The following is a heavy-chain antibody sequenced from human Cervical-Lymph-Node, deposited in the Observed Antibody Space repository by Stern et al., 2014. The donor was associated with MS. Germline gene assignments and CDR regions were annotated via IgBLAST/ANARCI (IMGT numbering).Heavy chain of an antibody. CDR1: GGTFSNYA. D-gene: IGHD6-19*01. Sequence: QVQLVQSGAEVKKPGSSVKVSCKASGGTFSNYAISWVRQAPGQGLEWMGWIIPIFGTEDYAQKFRCRVTMTADKSTSTTYMELSGLRAEDTAVCYCASLLGRIAVASVDYWGQGTLVTVSS. V-gene: IGHV1-69*06. CDR3: ASLLGRIAVASVDY. CDR2: IIPIFGTE. J-gene: IGHJ4*02.